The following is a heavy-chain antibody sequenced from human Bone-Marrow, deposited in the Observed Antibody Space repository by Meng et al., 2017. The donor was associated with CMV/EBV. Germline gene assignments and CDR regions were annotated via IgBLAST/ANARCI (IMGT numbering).Heavy chain of an antibody. D-gene: IGHD3-16*01. CDR1: GYTFSSYG. J-gene: IGHJ4*02. V-gene: IGHV1-18*01. CDR2: ISPDNGKT. Sequence: QAQLVQSGAELKKAGASVKVSCKASGYTFSSYGISWVRQAPGQGLEWVGWISPDNGKTNYAQIFQGRVTMTTDTSTSTAYMELSSLRSEDTAVYYCAWGGRWYRFDYWGQGTLVTVSS. CDR3: AWGGRWYRFDY.